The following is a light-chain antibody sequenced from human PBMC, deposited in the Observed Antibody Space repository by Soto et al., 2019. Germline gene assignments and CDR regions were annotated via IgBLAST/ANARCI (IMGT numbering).Light chain of an antibody. CDR2: TGS. CDR1: QAIDSW. CDR3: QQTLSFPPT. V-gene: IGKV1-12*01. Sequence: DSQMTQSPPSVSASVGDRVTITCRASQAIDSWLAWYQQKPGEAPKLLIFTGSLLHSGVPPRFSGSGSGTDFTLTISSLQPEDFATYYCQQTLSFPPTFGQGTKVDIK. J-gene: IGKJ1*01.